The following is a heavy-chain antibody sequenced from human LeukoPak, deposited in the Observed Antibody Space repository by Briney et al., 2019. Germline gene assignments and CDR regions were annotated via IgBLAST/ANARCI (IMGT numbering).Heavy chain of an antibody. J-gene: IGHJ6*04. Sequence: GGSLRLSCAASGFTFSSYEMNWVRQAPGKGLEWVSYISSGSTIYYSDSVKGRFTISRDNAKNSLYLQMNSLRAEDTAVYYCAELGITMIGGVWGKGTTVTISS. V-gene: IGHV3-48*03. CDR3: AELGITMIGGV. CDR1: GFTFSSYE. D-gene: IGHD3-10*02. CDR2: ISSGSTI.